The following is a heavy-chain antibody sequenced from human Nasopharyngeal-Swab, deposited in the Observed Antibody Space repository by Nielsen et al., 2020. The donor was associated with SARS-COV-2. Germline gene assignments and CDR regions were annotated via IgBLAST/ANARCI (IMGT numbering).Heavy chain of an antibody. CDR2: ISSSSGTI. Sequence: GESLKISCAASGFTFSSYSMNWVRQAPGKGLEWVSYISSSSGTIYYADSVKGRFTISRDNAKNSLYLQMNSLRDEDTAVYYCVRDLNYYDRPWGQGTLVTVSS. CDR3: VRDLNYYDRP. CDR1: GFTFSSYS. J-gene: IGHJ5*02. D-gene: IGHD3-22*01. V-gene: IGHV3-48*02.